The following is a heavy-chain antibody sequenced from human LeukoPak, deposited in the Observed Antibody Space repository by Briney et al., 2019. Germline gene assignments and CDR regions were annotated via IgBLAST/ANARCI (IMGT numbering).Heavy chain of an antibody. Sequence: SVKVSCTASGGTFSGYAISWVRPAPGQGLEWMGGIIPIFGTANYAQKFQGRVTITTDESTSTAYMELSSLRSEDTAVYYWARAHGSGWSQDAFDIWGQGTMVTVSS. V-gene: IGHV1-69*05. CDR3: ARAHGSGWSQDAFDI. CDR2: IIPIFGTA. D-gene: IGHD6-19*01. CDR1: GGTFSGYA. J-gene: IGHJ3*02.